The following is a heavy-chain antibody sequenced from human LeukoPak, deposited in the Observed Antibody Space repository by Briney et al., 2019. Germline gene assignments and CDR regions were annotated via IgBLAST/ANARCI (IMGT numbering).Heavy chain of an antibody. CDR3: VKSGSGWVYMDV. CDR1: GGSISSSSYF. D-gene: IGHD1-26*01. V-gene: IGHV4-39*07. CDR2: IYHSGST. Sequence: PSETLSLTCTVSGGSISSSSYFWGWIRQPPGKGLEWIGTIYHSGSTYYNPSLKSRVTISVDTSKNQFSLKLSSVTAADTAVYYCVKSGSGWVYMDVWGKGTTVTVSS. J-gene: IGHJ6*03.